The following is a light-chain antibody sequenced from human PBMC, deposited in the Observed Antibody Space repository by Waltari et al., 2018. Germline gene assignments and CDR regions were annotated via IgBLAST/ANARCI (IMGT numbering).Light chain of an antibody. CDR1: SSDVGGYNY. CDR2: DVS. CDR3: CSYAGSYTFVV. V-gene: IGLV2-11*01. Sequence: QSALPKPRSVSGSPGQSVTISCTGTSSDVGGYNYAPWYQQHPGKAPKLMIYDVSKRPSGVPDRFSGSKSGNTASLTISGLQAEDEADYYCCSYAGSYTFVVFGGGTKLTVL. J-gene: IGLJ2*01.